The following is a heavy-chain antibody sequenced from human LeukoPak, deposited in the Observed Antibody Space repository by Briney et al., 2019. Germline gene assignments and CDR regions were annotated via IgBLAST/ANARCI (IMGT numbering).Heavy chain of an antibody. CDR2: VNAGNGNT. CDR1: GYTFTSYA. J-gene: IGHJ4*02. D-gene: IGHD6-13*01. CDR3: ARDLSIAAPGTDFDY. V-gene: IGHV1-3*01. Sequence: GASVKVSCKASGYTFTSYAMHWVRQAPGQRLEWMGWVNAGNGNTKYSQMFQGRVTITRDASASTAYMELSSLRSDETAVYYCARDLSIAAPGTDFDYWGQGTLVTVSS.